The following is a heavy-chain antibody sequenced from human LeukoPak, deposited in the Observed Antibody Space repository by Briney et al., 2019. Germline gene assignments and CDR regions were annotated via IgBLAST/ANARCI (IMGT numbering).Heavy chain of an antibody. CDR1: GYTFNNYY. CDR3: ARDPSTGDWGYYYYYMDV. CDR2: ISAYNGNT. Sequence: ASVKVSCKASGYTFNNYYMHWVRQAPGQGLEWMGWISAYNGNTNYAQKVQGRVTMTTDTSTRTAYMELRSLRSDDTAVYYCARDPSTGDWGYYYYYMDVWGKGTTVTVSS. J-gene: IGHJ6*03. D-gene: IGHD7-27*01. V-gene: IGHV1-18*04.